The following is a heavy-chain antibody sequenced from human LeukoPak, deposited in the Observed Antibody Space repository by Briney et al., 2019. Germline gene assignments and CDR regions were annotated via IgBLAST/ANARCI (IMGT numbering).Heavy chain of an antibody. V-gene: IGHV1-69*13. D-gene: IGHD3-22*01. Sequence: SVKVSCKASGGTFSSYAISWVRQAPGQGLEWMGGIIPIFGTANYAQKFQGRVAITADESTSTAYMEPSSLRSEDTAVYYCARGPDYYDSSGYYGLLDWGQGTLVTVSS. J-gene: IGHJ4*02. CDR1: GGTFSSYA. CDR2: IIPIFGTA. CDR3: ARGPDYYDSSGYYGLLD.